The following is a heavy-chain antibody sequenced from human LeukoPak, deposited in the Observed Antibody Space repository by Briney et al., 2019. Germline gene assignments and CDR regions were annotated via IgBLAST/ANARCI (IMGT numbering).Heavy chain of an antibody. CDR1: GYTFTGHY. CDR2: INPNSGGT. V-gene: IGHV1-2*04. D-gene: IGHD6-19*01. CDR3: ARSPGYSSGWSPYNWFDP. Sequence: GASVKVSCKASGYTFTGHYMHWVRQAPGQGLEWMGWINPNSGGTNYAQKFQGWVTMTRDTSISTAYMELSRLRSDDTAVYYCARSPGYSSGWSPYNWFDPWGQGTLVTVSS. J-gene: IGHJ5*02.